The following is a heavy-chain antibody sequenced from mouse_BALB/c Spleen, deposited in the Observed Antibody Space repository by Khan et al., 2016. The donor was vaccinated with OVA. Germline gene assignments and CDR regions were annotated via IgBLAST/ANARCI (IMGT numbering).Heavy chain of an antibody. Sequence: QLQESGPGLVKPSQTVSLTCTVTGISITSGNYRWSWIRQFPGNKLEWIGNIYYSGTVTYNPSLTSRTTITRDTSKNQFFLEMNSLTVEDTATYDCARDYGSLYWYFDVWGAGTTVTVSS. J-gene: IGHJ1*01. CDR1: GISITSGNYR. CDR3: ARDYGSLYWYFDV. V-gene: IGHV3-5*02. CDR2: IYYSGTV. D-gene: IGHD1-1*01.